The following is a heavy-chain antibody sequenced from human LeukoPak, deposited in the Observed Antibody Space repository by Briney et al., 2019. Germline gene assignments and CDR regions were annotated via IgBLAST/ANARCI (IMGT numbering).Heavy chain of an antibody. V-gene: IGHV7-4-1*02. CDR1: GYTFTSYG. CDR2: INTNTGNP. D-gene: IGHD5-18*01. J-gene: IGHJ4*02. Sequence: ASVKVSCKASGYTFTSYGISWVRQAPGQGLEWMGWINTNTGNPTYAQGFTGHYVFSLDTSVSTAYLQISGLKADDTAVYYCGRDPKLGIRGYTYGYIDYWGQGTLVTVSS. CDR3: GRDPKLGIRGYTYGYIDY.